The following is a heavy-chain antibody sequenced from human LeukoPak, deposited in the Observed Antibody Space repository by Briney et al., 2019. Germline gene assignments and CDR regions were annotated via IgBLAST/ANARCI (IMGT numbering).Heavy chain of an antibody. J-gene: IGHJ4*02. CDR2: ISSSGSTI. V-gene: IGHV3-48*03. D-gene: IGHD2-15*01. Sequence: GGSLRLSCAASGFTFSSYDMNWVRQAPGKGLEWVSYISSSGSTIYYADSVKGRFTISRDNAKNSLYLQMNSLRAEDTAVYYCARRGGPPLEYYFDYWGQGTLVTVSS. CDR1: GFTFSSYD. CDR3: ARRGGPPLEYYFDY.